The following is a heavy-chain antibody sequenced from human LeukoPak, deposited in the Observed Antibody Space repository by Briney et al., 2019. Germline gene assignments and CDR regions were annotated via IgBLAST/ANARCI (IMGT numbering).Heavy chain of an antibody. CDR2: IIPIIGTA. V-gene: IGHV1-69*01. CDR1: GGTFSSYA. D-gene: IGHD5-18*01. Sequence: SVKVSCKASGGTFSSYAISWLRQAPGQGLEWMGGIIPIIGTANYAQKFQGRVTITADESTSTAYMELSSLRSEDTAVYYCARGLYGRGIQLWIPRNYYYFYMDAWGKGTSVTVSS. J-gene: IGHJ6*03. CDR3: ARGLYGRGIQLWIPRNYYYFYMDA.